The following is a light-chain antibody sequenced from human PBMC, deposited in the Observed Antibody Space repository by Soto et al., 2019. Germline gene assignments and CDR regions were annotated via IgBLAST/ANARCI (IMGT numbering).Light chain of an antibody. V-gene: IGKV3D-15*01. Sequence: EVVLTQSPDTLSLSPGETATLSCRASQSVDRYVAWYQQKLGQAPRLLIYDAYTRATGVGDRFTGSGSGTELTLTISSLQSEDFAVYHCQQYHNWPSWTFGQGTKVDIK. CDR2: DAY. CDR1: QSVDRY. CDR3: QQYHNWPSWT. J-gene: IGKJ1*01.